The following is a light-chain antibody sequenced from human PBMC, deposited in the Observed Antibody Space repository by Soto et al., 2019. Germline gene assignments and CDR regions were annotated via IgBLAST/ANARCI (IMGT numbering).Light chain of an antibody. J-gene: IGLJ1*01. Sequence: ALTQPRSVSGSPGQSVTISCTGTSSDVGGYNYVSWYQQHPGKAPKLMIYDVSKRPSGVPDRFSGSKSGNTASLTISGLQAEDEADYYCCSYAGSYTLIVFGTGTKVTVL. CDR1: SSDVGGYNY. CDR2: DVS. CDR3: CSYAGSYTLIV. V-gene: IGLV2-11*01.